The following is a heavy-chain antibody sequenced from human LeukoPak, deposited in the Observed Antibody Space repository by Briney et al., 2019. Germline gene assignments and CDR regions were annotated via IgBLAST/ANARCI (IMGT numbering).Heavy chain of an antibody. Sequence: SETLSLTCTVSGGSISGYYWSWIRQSPGKGLEWIGYIYYSGSTYYNPSLKSRVTISVDTSKNQFSLKLKSVTAADTAVYYCARRKFGSGIDYWGQGTLVTVSS. D-gene: IGHD3-10*01. CDR3: ARRKFGSGIDY. J-gene: IGHJ4*02. CDR1: GGSISGYY. V-gene: IGHV4-59*08. CDR2: IYYSGST.